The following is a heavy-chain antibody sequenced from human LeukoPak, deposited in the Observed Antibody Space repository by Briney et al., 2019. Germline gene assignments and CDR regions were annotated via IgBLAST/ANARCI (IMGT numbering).Heavy chain of an antibody. V-gene: IGHV3-73*01. Sequence: PGGSLKLSCAASGFTFGGSTVHWVRQASGKGLDWVGHIRTKANNYATAYAASVKGRFTISRDDSKNTAYLQMNSLKIEDTAVYYCSRHEALPGDYWGQGTLVTVSS. CDR3: SRHEALPGDY. J-gene: IGHJ4*02. CDR2: IRTKANNYAT. D-gene: IGHD2-21*02. CDR1: GFTFGGST.